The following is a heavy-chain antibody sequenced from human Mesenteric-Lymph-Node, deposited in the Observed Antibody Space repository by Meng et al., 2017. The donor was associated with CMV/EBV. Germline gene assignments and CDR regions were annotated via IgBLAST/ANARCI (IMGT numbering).Heavy chain of an antibody. CDR1: GFTFGSYA. CDR3: AKDINYDFWSGSWFDP. CDR2: ISGSGAST. Sequence: SGFTFGSYAMTWVRQAPGTGLDWVSAISGSGASTYYADSVKGRFTISRDNSKNTLYLQMNSLRADDTAVYYCAKDINYDFWSGSWFDPWGQGTLVTVSS. V-gene: IGHV3-23*01. D-gene: IGHD3-3*01. J-gene: IGHJ5*02.